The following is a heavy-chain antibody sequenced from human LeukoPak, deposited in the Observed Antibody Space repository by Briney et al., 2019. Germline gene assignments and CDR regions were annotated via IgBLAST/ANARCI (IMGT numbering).Heavy chain of an antibody. CDR1: GYTLTELS. Sequence: VASVKVSCKVSGYTLTELSMHWVRPAPGKGLEWMGGFDPEDGETIYAQKFQGRVTMTEDTSTDTAYMELSSLRSEDTAVYYCATYYYDSSGYYGGYYFDYWGQGTLVTVSS. J-gene: IGHJ4*02. CDR3: ATYYYDSSGYYGGYYFDY. D-gene: IGHD3-22*01. V-gene: IGHV1-24*01. CDR2: FDPEDGET.